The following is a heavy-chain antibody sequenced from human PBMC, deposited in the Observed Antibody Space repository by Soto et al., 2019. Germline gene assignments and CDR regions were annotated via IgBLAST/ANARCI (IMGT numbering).Heavy chain of an antibody. D-gene: IGHD1-26*01. V-gene: IGHV1-18*01. CDR3: VSGATGDY. CDR1: GYTFTSYG. CDR2: ISAYNGDT. Sequence: QVQLVQSGAEVKKPGASVKVSCKASGYTFTSYGISWVRQAPGQGLEWMGWISAYNGDTNDAQKFQGRVTMTRDTATSTAYMELRSLRSADTAVYYCVSGATGDYWGQGTLVTVSS. J-gene: IGHJ4*02.